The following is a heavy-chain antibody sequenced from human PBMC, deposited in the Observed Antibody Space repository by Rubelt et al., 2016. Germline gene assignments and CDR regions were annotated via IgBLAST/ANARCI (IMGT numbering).Heavy chain of an antibody. D-gene: IGHD2-21*01. CDR1: TFTSYG. Sequence: TFTSYGMHWVRQAPGKGLESVAVIWSDGRNKDYTDSVKGRFTISRDNSKNTLYLEINSLRVEDTAVYYCGRDWGKGDSFYIDVWGKGTTVTVTS. J-gene: IGHJ6*03. V-gene: IGHV3-33*01. CDR3: GRDWGKGDSFYIDV. CDR2: IWSDGRNK.